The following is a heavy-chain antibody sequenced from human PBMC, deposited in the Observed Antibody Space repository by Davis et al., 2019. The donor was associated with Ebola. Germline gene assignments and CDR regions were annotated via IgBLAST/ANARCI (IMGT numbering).Heavy chain of an antibody. J-gene: IGHJ6*04. CDR3: ARGRTLYSGSYYGGYYYYGMDV. Sequence: ASVKVSCKASGYTFTSYGISWVRQAPGQGLEWMGWISAYNGNTNYAQKLQGRVTMTTDTSTSTAYMELRSLRSDDTAVYYCARGRTLYSGSYYGGYYYYGMDVWGKGTTVTVSS. D-gene: IGHD1-26*01. V-gene: IGHV1-18*01. CDR1: GYTFTSYG. CDR2: ISAYNGNT.